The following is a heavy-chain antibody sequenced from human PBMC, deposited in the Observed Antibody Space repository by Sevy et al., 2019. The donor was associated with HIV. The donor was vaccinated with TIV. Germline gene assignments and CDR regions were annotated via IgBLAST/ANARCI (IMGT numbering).Heavy chain of an antibody. J-gene: IGHJ6*02. CDR1: GFTFSSYA. CDR2: ISGSGGST. D-gene: IGHD3-3*01. Sequence: GGSLRLSCAASGFTFSSYAMSWVRQAPGKGLEWVSAISGSGGSTYYADSVKGRFTISRDNSKNTLYLQMNSLRAEDTAVYYCAKDEYYDFWSGYSWAYYYYYGMDVWGQGTTVTVSS. V-gene: IGHV3-23*01. CDR3: AKDEYYDFWSGYSWAYYYYYGMDV.